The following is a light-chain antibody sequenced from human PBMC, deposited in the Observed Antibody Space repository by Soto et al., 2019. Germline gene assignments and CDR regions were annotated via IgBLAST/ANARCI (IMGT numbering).Light chain of an antibody. CDR2: EVS. J-gene: IGLJ1*01. CDR3: ASYTSISTYV. Sequence: QSALTQPASMSGSPGQSITISCTGTSSDVGTYKYVSWYQQHPGNAPKLMIYEVSLRPSGISDRFSGSKSGNTASLTISGLQAEDEADYYCASYTSISTYVFGTGTKLTVL. CDR1: SSDVGTYKY. V-gene: IGLV2-14*01.